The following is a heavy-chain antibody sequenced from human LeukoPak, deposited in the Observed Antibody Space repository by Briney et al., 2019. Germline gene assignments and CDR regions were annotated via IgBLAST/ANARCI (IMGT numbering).Heavy chain of an antibody. D-gene: IGHD5-18*01. CDR2: IYYTGNT. Sequence: SETLSLTCTVSGGSTISTTYYWGWIRQPPGKDLEWIGSIYYTGNTYYNPSLKSRVTISLDTSKNQFSLKLSSVTAADTAVYYCARVYSYGQKFDYWGQGTLVTVSS. CDR3: ARVYSYGQKFDY. J-gene: IGHJ4*02. V-gene: IGHV4-39*07. CDR1: GGSTISTTYY.